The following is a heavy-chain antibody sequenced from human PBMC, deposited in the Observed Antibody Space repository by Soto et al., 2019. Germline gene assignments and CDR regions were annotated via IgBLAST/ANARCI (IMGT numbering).Heavy chain of an antibody. CDR2: VYCMGRS. CDR3: VSQGTTVPTLAYFDY. D-gene: IGHD4-17*01. J-gene: IGHJ4*02. Sequence: SETMSLTCNVSGGSVANSRQYWLWIRHSPGKGLEWIGSVYCMGRSYSESSVKSRVAISVDTSKSRFSLSLNSGTASDTAVYFCVSQGTTVPTLAYFDYWGPGALVTVS. V-gene: IGHV4-39*01. CDR1: GGSVANSRQY.